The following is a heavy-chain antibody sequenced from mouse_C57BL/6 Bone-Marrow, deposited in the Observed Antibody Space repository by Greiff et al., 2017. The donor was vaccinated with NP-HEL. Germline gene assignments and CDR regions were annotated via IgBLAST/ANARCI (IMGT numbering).Heavy chain of an antibody. CDR3: ARDAFDYDECMDY. CDR1: GFTFSDFY. D-gene: IGHD2-4*01. J-gene: IGHJ4*01. Sequence: EVQRVESGGGLVQSGRSLRLSCATSGFTFSDFYMEWVRQAPGKGLEWIAASRNKANDYTTEYSASVKGRFIVSRDTSQSILYLQMNALRAEDTAIYYCARDAFDYDECMDYWGQGTSVTVSS. CDR2: SRNKANDYTT. V-gene: IGHV7-1*01.